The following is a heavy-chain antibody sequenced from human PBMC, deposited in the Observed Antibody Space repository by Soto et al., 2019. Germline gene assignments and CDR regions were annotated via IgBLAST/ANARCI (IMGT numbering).Heavy chain of an antibody. D-gene: IGHD2-21*02. CDR2: INPSGGST. CDR3: ARDRTYCGGDCREDYFDY. CDR1: GYTFTSYY. Sequence: GASVKVSCKASGYTFTSYYMHWVRQAPGQGLEWMGIINPSGGSTSYAQKFQGRVTMTRDTSTSTVYMEPSSLRSEDTAVYYCARDRTYCGGDCREDYFDYWGQGTLVTVSS. J-gene: IGHJ4*02. V-gene: IGHV1-46*03.